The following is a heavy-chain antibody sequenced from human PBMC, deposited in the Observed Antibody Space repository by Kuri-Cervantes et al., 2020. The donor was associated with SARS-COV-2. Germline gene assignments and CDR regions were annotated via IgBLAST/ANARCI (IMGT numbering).Heavy chain of an antibody. J-gene: IGHJ4*02. V-gene: IGHV3-53*05. Sequence: ETLSLTCAASGFTVSSNYMSWVRQAPGKGLEWVSVIYSGGSTYYADSVKGRFTISRDNSKNTLYLQMNSLRAEDTAVYYCARSVSSSSPGPFDYWGQGTLVTVSS. CDR2: IYSGGST. CDR3: ARSVSSSSPGPFDY. CDR1: GFTVSSNY. D-gene: IGHD6-6*01.